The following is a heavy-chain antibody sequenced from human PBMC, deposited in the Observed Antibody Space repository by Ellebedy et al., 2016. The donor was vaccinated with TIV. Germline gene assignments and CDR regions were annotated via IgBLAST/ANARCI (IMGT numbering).Heavy chain of an antibody. V-gene: IGHV3-21*01. CDR1: GFTFSSYT. J-gene: IGHJ4*02. D-gene: IGHD6-13*01. Sequence: GESLKISCAASGFTFSSYTINWVRQTPGKGLEWVSSISSSGSYLYYADSVKGRFTISRDNAKNSLYLQMNSLRVDDTAVYYCARDAASGKTDYWGQGTLVTVSS. CDR2: ISSSGSYL. CDR3: ARDAASGKTDY.